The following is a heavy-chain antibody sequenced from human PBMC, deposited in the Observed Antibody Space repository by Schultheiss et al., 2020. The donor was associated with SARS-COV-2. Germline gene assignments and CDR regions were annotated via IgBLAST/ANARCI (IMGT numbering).Heavy chain of an antibody. D-gene: IGHD3-3*01. Sequence: GGSLRLSCAASGFTFSGSAMHWVRQASGKGLEWVGRIRSKANSYATAYAASVKGRFTISRDDSKNTAYLQMNSLKTEDTAVYYCAKETLAEDFYYYGLDVWGQGTTVTVS. CDR1: GFTFSGSA. CDR2: IRSKANSYAT. V-gene: IGHV3-73*01. J-gene: IGHJ6*02. CDR3: AKETLAEDFYYYGLDV.